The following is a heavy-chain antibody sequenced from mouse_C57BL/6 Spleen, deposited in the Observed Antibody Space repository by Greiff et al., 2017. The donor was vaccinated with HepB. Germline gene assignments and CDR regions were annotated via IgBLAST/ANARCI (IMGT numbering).Heavy chain of an antibody. J-gene: IGHJ2*01. V-gene: IGHV5-15*01. Sequence: EVKLVESGGGLVQPGGSLKLSCAASGFTFSDYGMAWVRQAPRKGPEWVAFISNLAYSIYYADTVTGRFTISRENAKNTLYLEMSSLRSEDTAMYYCARLSLYDGYSFDYWGQGTTLTVSS. CDR1: GFTFSDYG. CDR3: ARLSLYDGYSFDY. D-gene: IGHD2-3*01. CDR2: ISNLAYSI.